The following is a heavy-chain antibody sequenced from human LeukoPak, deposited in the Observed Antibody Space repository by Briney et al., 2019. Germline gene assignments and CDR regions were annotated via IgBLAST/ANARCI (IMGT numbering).Heavy chain of an antibody. D-gene: IGHD6-13*01. CDR1: GYTFTGDY. CDR3: ARDRGYSSSYFDY. CDR2: INPNSGGT. J-gene: IGHJ4*02. V-gene: IGHV1-2*02. Sequence: ASVKVSCKASGYTFTGDYMHWVRQAPGQGLEWMGWINPNSGGTNYAQKFQGRVTMTRDTSISTAYMELSRLRSDDTAVYYCARDRGYSSSYFDYWGQGTLVTVSS.